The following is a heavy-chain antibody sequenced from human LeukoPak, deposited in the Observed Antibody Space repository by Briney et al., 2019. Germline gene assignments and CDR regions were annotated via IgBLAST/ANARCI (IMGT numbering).Heavy chain of an antibody. Sequence: GGSLRLSCAASGLSFSSFAMSWVRQGPARGLEWVSTLSGSGITTYYADSVKGRFTISRDNSKNTLYLQMNSLRAEDTAVYYCAKGIYSSGWSYFDYWGHGTLVTVSS. CDR1: GLSFSSFA. CDR2: LSGSGITT. D-gene: IGHD6-19*01. J-gene: IGHJ4*01. CDR3: AKGIYSSGWSYFDY. V-gene: IGHV3-23*01.